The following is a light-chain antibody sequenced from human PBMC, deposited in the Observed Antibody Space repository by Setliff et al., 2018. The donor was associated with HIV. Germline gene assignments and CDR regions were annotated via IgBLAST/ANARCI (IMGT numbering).Light chain of an antibody. Sequence: DIVMTQSPDSLAVSLGERATINCKSRHTVLYGSNNKNYLAWYQQKPGQPPKLLIYWASTRESGVPDRFSGSGSGTDFTLTISSLQAEDVAVYYCQQYYTTPWTFGQGTKWIS. CDR1: HTVLYGSNNKNY. CDR2: WAS. CDR3: QQYYTTPWT. J-gene: IGKJ1*01. V-gene: IGKV4-1*01.